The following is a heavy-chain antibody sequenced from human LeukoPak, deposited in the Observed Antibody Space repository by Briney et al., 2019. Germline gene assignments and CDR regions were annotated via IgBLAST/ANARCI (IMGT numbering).Heavy chain of an antibody. J-gene: IGHJ5*02. Sequence: GSLRLSCAASGFTFSSYAMSWIRQPPGKGLEWIGEINHSGSTNYNPSLKSRVTISVDTSKNQFSLKLSSVTAADTAVYYCARVGDNGWFDPWGQGTLVTVSS. V-gene: IGHV4-34*01. D-gene: IGHD2-8*01. CDR2: INHSGST. CDR1: GFTFSSYA. CDR3: ARVGDNGWFDP.